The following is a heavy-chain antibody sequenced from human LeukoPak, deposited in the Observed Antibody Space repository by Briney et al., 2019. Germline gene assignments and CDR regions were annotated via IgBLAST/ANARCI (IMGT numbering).Heavy chain of an antibody. Sequence: ASVKLSCKASGYIFTTYYMHWLRQAPGQRPEGMGMINPRGGSTDYAQKFQGRVTITADKSTSTAYMELSSLRSEDTAVYYCARGGRRVGGVIIGFDYWGQGTLVTVSS. CDR2: INPRGGST. J-gene: IGHJ4*02. CDR1: GYIFTTYY. D-gene: IGHD3-10*01. V-gene: IGHV1-46*01. CDR3: ARGGRRVGGVIIGFDY.